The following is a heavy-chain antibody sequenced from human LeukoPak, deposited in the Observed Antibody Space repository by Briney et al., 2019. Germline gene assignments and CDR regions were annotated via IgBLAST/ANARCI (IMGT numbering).Heavy chain of an antibody. J-gene: IGHJ6*03. Sequence: PSETLSLTCTVSGYSISSGYYWGWIRQPPGKGLEWIGSIYHSGSTYYNPSLKSRVTISVDTSKNQFSLKLSSVTAADTAVYYCARILSPGGVTANYYYYMDVWGKGTTVTVSS. V-gene: IGHV4-38-2*02. CDR1: GYSISSGYY. D-gene: IGHD2-21*02. CDR2: IYHSGST. CDR3: ARILSPGGVTANYYYYMDV.